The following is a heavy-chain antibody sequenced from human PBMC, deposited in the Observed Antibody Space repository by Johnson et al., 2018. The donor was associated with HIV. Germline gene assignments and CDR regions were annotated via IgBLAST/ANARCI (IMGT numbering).Heavy chain of an antibody. CDR1: GFTFDDYA. CDR3: GLLGLRWAM. CDR2: ISWNSGTI. Sequence: VQLVESGGGLVQPGRSLRLSCAASGFTFDDYAMHWVRQAPGKGLEWVSGISWNSGTIGYADSVKGRFTISRDNAKNSLHLQMHSLRGDDTGHNVRGLLGLRWAMWG. V-gene: IGHV3-9*01. D-gene: IGHD3-10*02. J-gene: IGHJ1*01.